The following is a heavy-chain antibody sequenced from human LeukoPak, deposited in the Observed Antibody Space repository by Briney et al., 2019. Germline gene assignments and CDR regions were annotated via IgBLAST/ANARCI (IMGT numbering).Heavy chain of an antibody. CDR3: AKDALSGWYGYSDY. CDR1: GFTFSNYG. Sequence: GGSLRLSCAASGFTFSNYGMHWVRQAPGKGLEWVSVISYDGSNKYYADSVKGRFTISRDNSKNTLFLQMNSLRAEDTAVYHCAKDALSGWYGYSDYWGQGTLVTVSS. CDR2: ISYDGSNK. J-gene: IGHJ4*02. V-gene: IGHV3-30*18. D-gene: IGHD6-19*01.